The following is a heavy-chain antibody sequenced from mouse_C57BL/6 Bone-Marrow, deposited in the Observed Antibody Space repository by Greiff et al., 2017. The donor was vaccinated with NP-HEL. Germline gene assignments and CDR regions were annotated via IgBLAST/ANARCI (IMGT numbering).Heavy chain of an antibody. Sequence: VQLQQSGPELARPWASVKISCQAFYTFSRRVHFAIRDTTYWMPWVKQRPGQGLEWIGAIYPGNGDTSYNQKFQGKATLPAEKSSSTAYMQLSSLTSEDSAVYYCAWNYYSNLYYAMDYWGQGTSVTVSS. CDR1: YTFSRRVH. V-gene: IGHV1-87*01. D-gene: IGHD2-5*01. CDR2: GQGLEWIG. J-gene: IGHJ4*01. CDR3: SEDSAVYYCAWNYYSNLYYAMDY.